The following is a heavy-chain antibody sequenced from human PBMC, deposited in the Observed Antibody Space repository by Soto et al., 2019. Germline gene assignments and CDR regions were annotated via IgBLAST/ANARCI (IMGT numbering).Heavy chain of an antibody. CDR2: INTYNGNT. CDR3: ARGFIPENY. V-gene: IGHV1-18*01. D-gene: IGHD2-2*01. Sequence: ASVKVSCKTSGYTFSDYGVSWVRQAPGQGLEWMGWINTYNGNTKYEHKFQGRVTLTTDASTRTVFLELTSLKFDDAAVYYCARGFIPENYWGQGIRVTVSA. CDR1: GYTFSDYG. J-gene: IGHJ4*02.